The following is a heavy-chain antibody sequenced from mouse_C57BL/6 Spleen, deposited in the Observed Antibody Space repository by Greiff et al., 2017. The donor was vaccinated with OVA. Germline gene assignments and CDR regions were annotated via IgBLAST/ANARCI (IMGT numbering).Heavy chain of an antibody. J-gene: IGHJ2*01. CDR1: GYAFSSSW. CDR2: IYPGDGDT. D-gene: IGHD2-4*01. CDR3: ARKGYDYGYFDY. Sequence: QVQLQQSGPELVKPGASVKISCKASGYAFSSSWMNWVKQRPGKGLEWIGRIYPGDGDTNYNGKVKGKATLTADKSSSTAYMQLSSLTSEDSAVYFCARKGYDYGYFDYWGQGTTLTVSS. V-gene: IGHV1-82*01.